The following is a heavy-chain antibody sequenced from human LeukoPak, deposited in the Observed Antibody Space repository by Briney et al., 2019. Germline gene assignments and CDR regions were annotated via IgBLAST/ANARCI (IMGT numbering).Heavy chain of an antibody. CDR3: ARNYYDSSGYNPVGFDP. CDR1: GYTFTSYG. Sequence: SVKVSCKASGYTFTSYGISWVRQAPGQGLEWMGGIIPIFGTANYAQKFQGRVTITADESTSTAYMELSSLRSEDTAVYYCARNYYDSSGYNPVGFDPWGQGTLVTVSS. J-gene: IGHJ5*02. D-gene: IGHD3-22*01. CDR2: IIPIFGTA. V-gene: IGHV1-69*13.